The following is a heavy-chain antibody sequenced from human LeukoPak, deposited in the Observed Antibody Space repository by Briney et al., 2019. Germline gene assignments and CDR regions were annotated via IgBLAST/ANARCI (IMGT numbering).Heavy chain of an antibody. V-gene: IGHV4-4*08. D-gene: IGHD3-22*01. CDR2: IYSNGIT. Sequence: PSETLSLTCTVSGGSIFSYYCNWIRQPPGKGLEWIGYIYSNGITSYNPSLRSRATISLATSKNQFSLRLRSVTAADTAIYYCARRAYYDSSGYSPASGYFDLWGRGPLVSVSS. CDR3: ARRAYYDSSGYSPASGYFDL. CDR1: GGSIFSYY. J-gene: IGHJ2*01.